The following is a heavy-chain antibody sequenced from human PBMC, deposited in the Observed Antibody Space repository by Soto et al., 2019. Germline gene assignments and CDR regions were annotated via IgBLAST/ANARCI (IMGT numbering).Heavy chain of an antibody. J-gene: IGHJ4*02. Sequence: KTSETLSLTCTFSVDSLRSSYHYCGWIRQLPWKGLEWIGSIYYTGNTYYNPSLKSRVSISVDMATNEISLRLRAESIADTAVYYCVRVEMYAGEFNPNFERWGQGALVIVS. D-gene: IGHD2-8*01. CDR2: IYYTGNT. CDR1: VDSLRSSYHY. CDR3: VRVEMYAGEFNPNFER. V-gene: IGHV4-39*01.